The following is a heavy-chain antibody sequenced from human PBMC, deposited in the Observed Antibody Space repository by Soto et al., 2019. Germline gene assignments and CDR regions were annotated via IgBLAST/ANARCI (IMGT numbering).Heavy chain of an antibody. CDR2: ISGSGGST. CDR3: AKVLKPRLRYFDWLLGAFDI. CDR1: GFTFSSYA. D-gene: IGHD3-9*01. Sequence: PGGSLRLSCAASGFTFSSYAMSWVRQAPGKGLEWVSAISGSGGSTYYADSVKGRFTISRDNSKNTLYLQMNSLRAEDTAVYYCAKVLKPRLRYFDWLLGAFDIWGQGTMVTVSS. V-gene: IGHV3-23*01. J-gene: IGHJ3*02.